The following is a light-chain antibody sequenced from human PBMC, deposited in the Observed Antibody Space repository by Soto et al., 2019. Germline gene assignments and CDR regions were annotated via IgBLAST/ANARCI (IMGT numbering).Light chain of an antibody. Sequence: QSALTQPRSVSGSPGQSVTISCTGTSSDVGGYNYVSWYQQHPGKAPKLMIYDVSKRPSGVPDRFSGSKSGNTASLTISGLQAEDEAEDYCCSYAGSYVVFGGGTKVTVL. V-gene: IGLV2-11*01. J-gene: IGLJ2*01. CDR1: SSDVGGYNY. CDR3: CSYAGSYVV. CDR2: DVS.